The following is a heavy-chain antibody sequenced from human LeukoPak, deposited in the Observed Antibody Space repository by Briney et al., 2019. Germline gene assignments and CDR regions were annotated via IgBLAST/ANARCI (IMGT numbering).Heavy chain of an antibody. Sequence: GGSLRLSCAASVFTFSTYIMNWVRQAPGKGLEWVSYISSSSTTIYYAASVKGRFAISRDNAKKSLYLQMNSLRAEDTAIYYCARDRDTTEGYYYYYMDVWGKGTTVTVSS. J-gene: IGHJ6*03. D-gene: IGHD5-18*01. V-gene: IGHV3-48*01. CDR1: VFTFSTYI. CDR2: ISSSSTTI. CDR3: ARDRDTTEGYYYYYMDV.